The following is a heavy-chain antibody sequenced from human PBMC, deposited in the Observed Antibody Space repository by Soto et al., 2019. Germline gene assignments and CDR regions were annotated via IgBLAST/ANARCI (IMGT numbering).Heavy chain of an antibody. CDR3: VIDRLIVAVSVGRMDV. V-gene: IGHV1-69*01. Sequence: QVQLVKSGAEVKKPGTSVRVSCKASGDTFIGYSISWVRQAPGQGLEWMGWVIPTQRTTKYAQRFQGRVTMSVDQFASTTYMELSSMRPEDTALYYCVIDRLIVAVSVGRMDVWGQGTTVTVSS. CDR2: VIPTQRTT. D-gene: IGHD6-19*01. CDR1: GDTFIGYS. J-gene: IGHJ6*02.